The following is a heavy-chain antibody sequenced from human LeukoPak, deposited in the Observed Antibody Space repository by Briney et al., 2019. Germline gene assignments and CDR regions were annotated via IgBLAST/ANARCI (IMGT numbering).Heavy chain of an antibody. J-gene: IGHJ1*01. CDR3: ARGFCRGESCYSAECFQH. CDR2: ITHNGST. Sequence: SETLSLTCGVHGESLNDYYWSWIRQSPGKGLEWIGEITHNGSTTFNPSLESRLTISVDTSKKQFSLKLTSVTAADASVYFCARGFCRGESCYSAECFQHWGQGTLVTVSS. CDR1: GESLNDYY. V-gene: IGHV4-34*01. D-gene: IGHD2-15*01.